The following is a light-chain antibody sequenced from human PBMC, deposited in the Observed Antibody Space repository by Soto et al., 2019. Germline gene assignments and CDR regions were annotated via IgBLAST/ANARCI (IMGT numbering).Light chain of an antibody. Sequence: EIVLTQPPGTLSLSPGERATLSCRASESVSGNNLAWYQQKPGQAPRLVIYGASTRATGIADRFSGSGSGTDFALTISRLESEDFAVYYCQYYGSSPKVTFGGGTKVQI. J-gene: IGKJ4*01. CDR3: QYYGSSPKVT. V-gene: IGKV3-20*01. CDR1: ESVSGNN. CDR2: GAS.